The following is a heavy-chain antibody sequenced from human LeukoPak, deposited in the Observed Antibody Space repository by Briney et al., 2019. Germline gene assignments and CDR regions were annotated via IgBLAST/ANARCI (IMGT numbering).Heavy chain of an antibody. CDR2: MNPNSGNT. J-gene: IGHJ4*02. CDR3: ARGTLAVAGEFDY. V-gene: IGHV1-8*02. Sequence: ASVKVSCKASGGTFSSYDINWVRQATGQGLEWMGWMNPNSGNTGYAQKFQGRVTMTRDTSISTAYMELSSLRSEDTAVYYCARGTLAVAGEFDYWGQGTLVTVSS. CDR1: GGTFSSYD. D-gene: IGHD6-19*01.